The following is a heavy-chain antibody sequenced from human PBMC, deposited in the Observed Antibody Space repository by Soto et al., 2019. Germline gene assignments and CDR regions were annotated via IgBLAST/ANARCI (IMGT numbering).Heavy chain of an antibody. D-gene: IGHD3-10*01. V-gene: IGHV3-30*18. CDR2: ISYDGSNQ. J-gene: IGHJ3*02. CDR1: RFTFSSYG. CDR3: AKDREWFGEFNDAFDI. Sequence: QVQLVESGGGVVQPGRSLRLSCAASRFTFSSYGMHWVRQAPGKGLEWVAVISYDGSNQYYADSVKGRFTISRDNSKNALYLQMNSLRAEDTAVYYCAKDREWFGEFNDAFDIWGQGTMVTVSS.